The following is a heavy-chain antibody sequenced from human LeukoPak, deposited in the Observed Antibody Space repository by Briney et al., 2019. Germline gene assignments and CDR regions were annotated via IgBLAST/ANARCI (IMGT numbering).Heavy chain of an antibody. J-gene: IGHJ4*02. D-gene: IGHD2-2*01. V-gene: IGHV3-30*18. CDR3: AKGGYCSSTSCYE. CDR1: GFTSSSYG. CDR2: ISYDGSNK. Sequence: GGSLRLSCAGSGFTSSSYGMHWVRQAPGKGLEWVAVISYDGSNKYYADSVKGRFTISRDNSKNTLYLQMNSLRAEDTAVYYCAKGGYCSSTSCYEWGQGTLVTVSS.